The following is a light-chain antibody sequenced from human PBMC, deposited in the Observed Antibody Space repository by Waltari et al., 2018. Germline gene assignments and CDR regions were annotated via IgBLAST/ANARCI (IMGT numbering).Light chain of an antibody. CDR1: QSVSSY. CDR3: QQRSNWQLT. Sequence: EFVLTQSPATLSLSPGAGATLSCRASQSVSSYLAWYQQKPGQAPRLLIYDASTSATGIPARFSGSGSGTDFTLSISSLEPEDFAVYYCQQRSNWQLTFGGGTKVEIK. V-gene: IGKV3-11*01. J-gene: IGKJ4*01. CDR2: DAS.